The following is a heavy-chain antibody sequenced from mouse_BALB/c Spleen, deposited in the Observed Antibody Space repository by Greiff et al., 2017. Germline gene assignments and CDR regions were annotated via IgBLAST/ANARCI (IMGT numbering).Heavy chain of an antibody. J-gene: IGHJ4*01. CDR3: AREGGYRYDADYYAMDY. CDR1: GFTFSDYY. D-gene: IGHD2-14*01. CDR2: ISDGGSYT. Sequence: EVQLVESGGGLVKPGGSLKLSCAASGFTFSDYYMYWVRQTPEKRLEWVATISDGGSYTYYPDSVKGRFTISRDNAKNNLYLQMSSLKSEDTAMYYCAREGGYRYDADYYAMDYGGQGTSVTVSS. V-gene: IGHV5-4*02.